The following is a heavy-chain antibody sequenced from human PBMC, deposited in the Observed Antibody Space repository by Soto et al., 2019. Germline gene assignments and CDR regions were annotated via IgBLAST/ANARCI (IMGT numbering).Heavy chain of an antibody. D-gene: IGHD6-13*01. CDR2: IYYSGST. Sequence: SETLSLTCTVSGGSISSSSYYWGWIRQPPGKGLEWIGSIYYSGSTYYNPSLKSRVTISVDTSKNQFSLKLSSVTAADTAVYYCATSPGIAAAGTPYWGQGTLVTVSS. CDR1: GGSISSSSYY. J-gene: IGHJ4*02. V-gene: IGHV4-39*01. CDR3: ATSPGIAAAGTPY.